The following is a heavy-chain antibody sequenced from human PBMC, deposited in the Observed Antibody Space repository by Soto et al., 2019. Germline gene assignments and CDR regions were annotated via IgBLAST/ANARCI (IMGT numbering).Heavy chain of an antibody. J-gene: IGHJ4*02. V-gene: IGHV1-18*01. CDR2: ISAYNGNT. D-gene: IGHD3-16*01. CDR1: GYTFTSYG. Sequence: ASVKVSCKASGYTFTSYGISWVRQAPGQGLEWMGWISAYNGNTNYAQKFQGRVTMTRDTSISTAYMELSRLRSDDTAVYYCARDLTVWGNPVDYWGQGTLVTVSS. CDR3: ARDLTVWGNPVDY.